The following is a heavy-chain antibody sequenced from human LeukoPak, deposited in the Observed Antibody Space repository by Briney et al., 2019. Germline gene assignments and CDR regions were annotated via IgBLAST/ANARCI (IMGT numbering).Heavy chain of an antibody. CDR3: ARGTAMIRTAGGCFDY. J-gene: IGHJ4*02. CDR1: GFTFNTYA. D-gene: IGHD5-18*01. CDR2: ISYDGSNK. Sequence: PGGSLRLSCAASGFTFNTYAMTWVRQAPGKGLQWVAVISYDGSNKYYADSVKGRFTISRDNSKNTLYLQMNSLRGEDTDVYYCARGTAMIRTAGGCFDYWGQGTLVTVSS. V-gene: IGHV3-30-3*01.